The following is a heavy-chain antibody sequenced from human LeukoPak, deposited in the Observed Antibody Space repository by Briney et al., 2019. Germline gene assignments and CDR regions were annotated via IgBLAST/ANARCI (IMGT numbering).Heavy chain of an antibody. J-gene: IGHJ4*02. V-gene: IGHV4-34*01. CDR1: GGSFSGYY. Sequence: SETLSLTCAVYGGSFSGYYWSWIRQPPVKGLEWIGEINHSGSTNYNPSLKSRVTISVDTSKNQFSLKLSSVTAADTAVYYCARDRPYDFWSGYRFDYWGQGTLVTVSS. CDR2: INHSGST. CDR3: ARDRPYDFWSGYRFDY. D-gene: IGHD3-3*01.